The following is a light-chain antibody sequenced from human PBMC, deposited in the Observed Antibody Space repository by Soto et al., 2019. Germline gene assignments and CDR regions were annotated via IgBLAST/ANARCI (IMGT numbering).Light chain of an antibody. Sequence: QSVLTQPASVSGSPGQSITISCTGTSSDVGSYNLVSWYQQHPGKAPKLLIYGSSNRPSGVPARFSGSKSGTSASLAITGLQAEDEADYYCQSFDGILSGVIFGGGTKLTVL. CDR2: GSS. J-gene: IGLJ2*01. CDR3: QSFDGILSGVI. CDR1: SSDVGSYNL. V-gene: IGLV2-23*01.